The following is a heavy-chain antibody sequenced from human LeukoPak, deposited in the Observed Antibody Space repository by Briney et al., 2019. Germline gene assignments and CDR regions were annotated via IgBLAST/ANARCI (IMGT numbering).Heavy chain of an antibody. CDR2: IYTSGST. J-gene: IGHJ4*02. CDR3: ARDRKDFWSGYHDY. V-gene: IGHV4-4*07. D-gene: IGHD3-3*01. Sequence: SETLSLTCTVSGGSISSYYWSWIRQPAGKGLEWIGRIYTSGSTNYNPSLKSRVTMSVDTSKNQFSLKPSSVTAADTAVYYCARDRKDFWSGYHDYWGQGTLVTVSS. CDR1: GGSISSYY.